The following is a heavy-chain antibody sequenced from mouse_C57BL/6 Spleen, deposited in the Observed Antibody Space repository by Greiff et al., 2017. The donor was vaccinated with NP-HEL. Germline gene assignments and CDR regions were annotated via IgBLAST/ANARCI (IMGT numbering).Heavy chain of an antibody. Sequence: QVQLQQSGPELVKPGASVKISCKASGYAFSSSWMNWVKQRPGKGLEWIGRIYPGDGDTNYNGKFKGKATLTADKSSSTAYMQLSSLTSEDSAVYFCARRLYDGYYLAYWGQGTLVTVSA. CDR2: IYPGDGDT. J-gene: IGHJ3*01. V-gene: IGHV1-82*01. D-gene: IGHD2-3*01. CDR3: ARRLYDGYYLAY. CDR1: GYAFSSSW.